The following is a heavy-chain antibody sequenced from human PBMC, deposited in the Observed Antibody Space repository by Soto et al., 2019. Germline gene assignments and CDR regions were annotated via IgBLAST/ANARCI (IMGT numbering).Heavy chain of an antibody. J-gene: IGHJ5*02. CDR3: ARDGYYYDSSGYQRYNWFDP. D-gene: IGHD3-22*01. Sequence: ASVKVSCKASGYTFTSYAMHWVRQAPGQRLEWMGWINAGNCNTKYSQKFQGRVTITRDTSASTAYMELSSLRSEDTAVYYCARDGYYYDSSGYQRYNWFDPWGQGTLVTVSS. CDR1: GYTFTSYA. V-gene: IGHV1-3*01. CDR2: INAGNCNT.